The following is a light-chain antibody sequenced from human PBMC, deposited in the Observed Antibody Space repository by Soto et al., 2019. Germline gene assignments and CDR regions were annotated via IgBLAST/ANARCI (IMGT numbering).Light chain of an antibody. J-gene: IGLJ1*01. CDR3: EAWDARLSGYV. CDR2: RNN. Sequence: QSVLTQPPSASGTPGQRVTISCSGSSSNIGSNYVYWYQQLPGTAPKLLIYRNNQRPSGVPDRFSGSKSGTSASLAISGLRSEDEADYYCEAWDARLSGYVFGTGTKVTVL. V-gene: IGLV1-47*01. CDR1: SSNIGSNY.